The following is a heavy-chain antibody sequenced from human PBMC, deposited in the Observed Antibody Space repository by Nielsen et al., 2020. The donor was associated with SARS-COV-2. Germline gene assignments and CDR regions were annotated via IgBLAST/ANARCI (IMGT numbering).Heavy chain of an antibody. V-gene: IGHV1-18*04. J-gene: IGHJ4*02. Sequence: ASVKVSCKASGYTFVDYGISWVRQAPGQGLEWVGWINTYRGSSKYAQKYQGRVTMTTDTSTSTVYVELSSLTSDDTAVYYCAKTTFSGSYYPASWGQGTLVTVSS. CDR1: GYTFVDYG. D-gene: IGHD1-26*01. CDR3: AKTTFSGSYYPAS. CDR2: INTYRGSS.